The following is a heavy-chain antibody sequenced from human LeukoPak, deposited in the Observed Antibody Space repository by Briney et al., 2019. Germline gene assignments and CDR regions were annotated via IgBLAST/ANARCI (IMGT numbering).Heavy chain of an antibody. V-gene: IGHV3-9*01. CDR3: AKGAYGDYVLYFQH. Sequence: GRSLRLSCAASGFTFADYAMHWVRQAPGKGLEWVSGISWNSGSIGYADSVKGRFTISRDNAKNSLYLQMNSLRAEDTALYYCAKGAYGDYVLYFQHWGQGTLVTVSS. CDR1: GFTFADYA. CDR2: ISWNSGSI. D-gene: IGHD4-17*01. J-gene: IGHJ1*01.